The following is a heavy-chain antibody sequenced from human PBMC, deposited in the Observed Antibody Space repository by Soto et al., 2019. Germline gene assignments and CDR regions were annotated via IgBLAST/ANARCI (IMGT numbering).Heavy chain of an antibody. Sequence: QVQLQESGPGLVKPSQTLSLTCTVSGGSISSGGYYWSWIRQHPGKGLEWIGYIYYSGSTYYNPSRKSRVTISVDTSKNQFSLKLSSVTAADTAVYYCARENGDYIVHFDLWGRGTLVTVSS. CDR2: IYYSGST. V-gene: IGHV4-31*03. D-gene: IGHD4-17*01. J-gene: IGHJ2*01. CDR3: ARENGDYIVHFDL. CDR1: GGSISSGGYY.